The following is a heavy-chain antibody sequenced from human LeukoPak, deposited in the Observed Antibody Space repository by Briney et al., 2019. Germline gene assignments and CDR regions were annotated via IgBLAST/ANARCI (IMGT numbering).Heavy chain of an antibody. CDR2: IYYSGST. CDR1: GGSISSSSYY. V-gene: IGHV4-39*01. J-gene: IGHJ4*02. Sequence: SETLSLTCTVSGGSISSSSYYWGWIRQPPGKGLEWIGSIYYSGSTYYNPSLKSRVTITVDTSKNQFSLKLSSETAADTAVYYCARSHSGSYYPFDYWGQGTLVTVSS. CDR3: ARSHSGSYYPFDY. D-gene: IGHD1-26*01.